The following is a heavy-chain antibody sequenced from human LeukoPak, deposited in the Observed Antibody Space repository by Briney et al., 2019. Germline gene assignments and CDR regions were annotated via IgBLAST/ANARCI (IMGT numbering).Heavy chain of an antibody. Sequence: GWSLRLSRAASGFTFDEYAMHWVRQAPGKGLEGVSFISGDGGGAYYAGSVKGRFTISRDNTKTSLYLQMNSLGTEDTALYYCARDKDTTGWLSWGQGTRVTVSS. D-gene: IGHD6-19*01. CDR1: GFTFDEYA. CDR3: ARDKDTTGWLS. CDR2: ISGDGGGA. J-gene: IGHJ5*02. V-gene: IGHV3-43*02.